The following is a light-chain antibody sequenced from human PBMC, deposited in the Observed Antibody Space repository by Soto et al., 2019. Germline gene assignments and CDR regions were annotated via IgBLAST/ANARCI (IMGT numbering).Light chain of an antibody. V-gene: IGKV2D-29*01. CDR1: QSLLHSDGKTY. Sequence: VVTPTPLSLSGTPLQPASISFKSSQSLLHSDGKTYLHWYMQKPGQPPQLLIYEVSKRFAGVPDRLSGSGSGTDFTLTFSRVEAEDVGVYYCMQSIPILTFGGGTKVDIK. J-gene: IGKJ4*01. CDR2: EVS. CDR3: MQSIPILT.